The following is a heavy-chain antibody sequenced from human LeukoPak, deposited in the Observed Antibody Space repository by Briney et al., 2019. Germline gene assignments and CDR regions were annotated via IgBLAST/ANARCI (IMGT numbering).Heavy chain of an antibody. CDR1: GFTFSSYG. V-gene: IGHV3-33*01. D-gene: IGHD4-17*01. J-gene: IGHJ4*02. CDR2: IWYDGSNK. CDR3: ARDPDDYGDYSYFDY. Sequence: GGSLRLSCAASGFTFSSYGMHWVRQAPGKGLEWVAVIWYDGSNKYYSDSVKGRFTISRDNSKNTLYLQMNSLRAEDTAVYYCARDPDDYGDYSYFDYWGQGTLVTVSS.